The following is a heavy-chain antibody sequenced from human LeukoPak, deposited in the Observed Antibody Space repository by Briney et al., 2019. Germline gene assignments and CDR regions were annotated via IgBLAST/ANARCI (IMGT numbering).Heavy chain of an antibody. CDR3: ARDQGGGAAATYYYYMDV. D-gene: IGHD3-16*01. Sequence: GGSLRLSCAASGFTFSSYSMNWVRQAPGKGLEWVSSISSSSYIYYADSVKGRFTISRDNAKNSLYLQMNSLRAEDTAVYYCARDQGGGAAATYYYYMDVWGKGTTVTVSS. J-gene: IGHJ6*03. CDR1: GFTFSSYS. V-gene: IGHV3-21*01. CDR2: ISSSSYI.